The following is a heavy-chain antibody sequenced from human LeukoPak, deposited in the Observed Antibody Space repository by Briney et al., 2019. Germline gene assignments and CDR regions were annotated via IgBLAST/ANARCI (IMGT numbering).Heavy chain of an antibody. Sequence: GGSLRLSCAASGFTFSSYAMSWVRQAPGKGLEWVSAISGSGGSTYYADSVKGRFTISRDNSKNTLYLQMNSLRSEDTAVYYCASLGIAVAGTDTTGYWGQGTLVTVSS. CDR2: ISGSGGST. CDR1: GFTFSSYA. D-gene: IGHD6-19*01. V-gene: IGHV3-23*01. CDR3: ASLGIAVAGTDTTGY. J-gene: IGHJ4*02.